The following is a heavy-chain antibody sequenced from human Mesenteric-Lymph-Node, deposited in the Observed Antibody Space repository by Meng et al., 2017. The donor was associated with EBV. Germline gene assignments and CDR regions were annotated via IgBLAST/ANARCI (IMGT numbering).Heavy chain of an antibody. J-gene: IGHJ5*02. Sequence: QVQLVQSGAEVKKPGASVKVSCKASGYTFTSYGISWVRQAPGQGLEWMGWIDTNTGNPTYAQGFTGRFDFTFDTSVSTVYLQISSLKAEDTAIYYCARDRDLLTGYYNGWFDPWGQGTLVTVSS. V-gene: IGHV7-4-1*02. CDR3: ARDRDLLTGYYNGWFDP. CDR2: IDTNTGNP. CDR1: GYTFTSYG. D-gene: IGHD3-9*01.